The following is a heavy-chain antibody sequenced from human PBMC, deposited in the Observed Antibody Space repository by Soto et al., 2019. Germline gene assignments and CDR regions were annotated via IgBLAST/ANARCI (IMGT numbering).Heavy chain of an antibody. D-gene: IGHD6-13*01. Sequence: GGSLRLSCAASGFTVSSNYMSWVRQAPGKGLEWVSVIYSGGSTYYADSVKGRFTISRHNSKNTLYLQMNSLRAEDTAVYYCARRSAAGTGYYYYYMDVWGKGTTVTVSS. CDR1: GFTVSSNY. J-gene: IGHJ6*03. CDR2: IYSGGST. CDR3: ARRSAAGTGYYYYYMDV. V-gene: IGHV3-53*04.